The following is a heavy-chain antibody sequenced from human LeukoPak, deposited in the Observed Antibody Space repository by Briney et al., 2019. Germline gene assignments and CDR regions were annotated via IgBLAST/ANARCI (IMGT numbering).Heavy chain of an antibody. Sequence: GGSLRLSCAASGFTFSSYSMNWVRQAPGKGLEWVSSISSSSSYIYYADSVKGRFTISRDNAKNSLYLQMNSLRAEDTAVYYCARDLGRGYSGYDSGMDVWGQGTTVTVSS. CDR1: GFTFSSYS. J-gene: IGHJ6*02. CDR3: ARDLGRGYSGYDSGMDV. V-gene: IGHV3-21*01. CDR2: ISSSSSYI. D-gene: IGHD5-12*01.